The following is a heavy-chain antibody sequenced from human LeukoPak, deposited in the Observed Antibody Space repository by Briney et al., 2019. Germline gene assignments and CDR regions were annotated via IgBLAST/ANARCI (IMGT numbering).Heavy chain of an antibody. CDR1: GYSINSGYY. CDR3: ASSNYVEMATIEDY. Sequence: PSETLSLTCIVSGYSINSGYYWGWIRQPPGKGLEWIGSVRVNWRTYYNPSLKSRVTISVDTSKNQFSLKLSSVTAADTAVYYCASSNYVEMATIEDYWGQGTLVTVSS. CDR2: VRVNWRT. V-gene: IGHV4-38-2*02. D-gene: IGHD5-24*01. J-gene: IGHJ4*02.